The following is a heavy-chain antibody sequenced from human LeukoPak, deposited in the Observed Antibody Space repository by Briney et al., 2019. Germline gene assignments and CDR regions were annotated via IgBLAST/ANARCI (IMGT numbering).Heavy chain of an antibody. CDR2: ISGGTSGT. D-gene: IGHD6-13*01. CDR3: AKRAAAGTVDY. J-gene: IGHJ4*02. CDR1: GFTFSSYS. V-gene: IGHV3-23*01. Sequence: GGSLRLSCAASGFTFSSYSTNWVRQAPGRGLEWVSTISGGTSGTHYADSVRGRFTISRDNSKNTLYLQMNSLRAEDTAVYYCAKRAAAGTVDYWGQGTLVTVSS.